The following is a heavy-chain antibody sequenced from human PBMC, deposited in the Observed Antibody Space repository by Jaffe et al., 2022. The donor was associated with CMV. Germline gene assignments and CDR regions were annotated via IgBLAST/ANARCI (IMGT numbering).Heavy chain of an antibody. V-gene: IGHV3-33*08. CDR2: IWYDGSNK. Sequence: QVQLVESGGGVVQPGRSLRLSCAASGFTFSSYGMHWVRQAPGKGLEWVAVIWYDGSNKYYADSVKGRFTISRDNSKNTLYLQMNSLRAEDTAVYYCAREGAIRFLEWHHLGGYYYYMDVWGKGTTVTVSS. CDR3: AREGAIRFLEWHHLGGYYYYMDV. CDR1: GFTFSSYG. D-gene: IGHD3-3*01. J-gene: IGHJ6*03.